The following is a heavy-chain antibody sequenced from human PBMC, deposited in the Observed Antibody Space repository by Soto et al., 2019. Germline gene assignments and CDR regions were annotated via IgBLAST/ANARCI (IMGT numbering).Heavy chain of an antibody. J-gene: IGHJ3*02. V-gene: IGHV1-69*13. CDR3: ASGDTAMVSDAFDI. CDR1: GGTFSSYA. Sequence: SVKVSCKASGGTFSSYAISWLRQAPGQGLEWMGGIIPIFGTANYAQKFQGRVTITADESTSTAYMELSSLRSEDTAVYYCASGDTAMVSDAFDIWGQGTMVTVSS. D-gene: IGHD5-18*01. CDR2: IIPIFGTA.